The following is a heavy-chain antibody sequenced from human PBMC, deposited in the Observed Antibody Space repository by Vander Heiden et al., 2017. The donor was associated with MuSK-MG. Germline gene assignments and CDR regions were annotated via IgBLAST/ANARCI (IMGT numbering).Heavy chain of an antibody. V-gene: IGHV4-34*01. CDR2: INHSGST. D-gene: IGHD3-10*01. J-gene: IGHJ4*02. Sequence: QVPLPQWGARLLKPSETLSLTCAVYGGSFSWYYWGWIRQPQGKGLEWMGEINHSGSTNYNPHLKSRVNISVDTAKNKCSLKLSSVTAGDTAVYYCARVRTYYYGSGSYKAGCCDYWGQGTLVTVSS. CDR3: ARVRTYYYGSGSYKAGCCDY. CDR1: GGSFSWYY.